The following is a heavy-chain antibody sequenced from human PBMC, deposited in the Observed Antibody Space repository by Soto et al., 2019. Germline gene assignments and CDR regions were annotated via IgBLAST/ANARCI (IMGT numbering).Heavy chain of an antibody. D-gene: IGHD3-3*01. J-gene: IGHJ6*03. V-gene: IGHV3-48*01. Sequence: GGSLRLSCAASGFTFSSYSMNWVRQAPGKGLEWVSYISSSSSTIYYADSVKGRFTISRDNAKNSLYLQMNSLRAEDTAVYYCARVGYDFWSGYYTGAMDVWGKGTTVTVSS. CDR1: GFTFSSYS. CDR3: ARVGYDFWSGYYTGAMDV. CDR2: ISSSSSTI.